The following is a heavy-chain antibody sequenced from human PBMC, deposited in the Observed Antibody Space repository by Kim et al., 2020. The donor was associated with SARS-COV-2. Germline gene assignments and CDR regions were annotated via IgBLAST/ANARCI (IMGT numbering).Heavy chain of an antibody. V-gene: IGHV4-39*07. CDR2: VYNSGAT. CDR1: GVSVSSCCYY. D-gene: IGHD3-22*01. J-gene: IGHJ1*01. CDR3: FYYDSSGYYYEDD. Sequence: SETLSLTCTVSGVSVSSCCYYWGWMRQSPGKGREWIGSVYNSGATYYTPSLRSRVTMSLHTSKNQFSLNLSSVTAAATAVYYAFYYDSSGYYYEDDWGQG.